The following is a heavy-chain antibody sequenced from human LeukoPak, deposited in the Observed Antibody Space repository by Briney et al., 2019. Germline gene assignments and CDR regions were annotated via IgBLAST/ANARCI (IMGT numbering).Heavy chain of an antibody. Sequence: PSATRSLTWAVYGGSSSGYYWSWLRKPARSGQGWIGDFNYSGCTNYNPSLKGQVTISVDTSMNQFSLKLGSVTAADTAVYYCARGQFEIVVVPAAIANRPEKTPNWFDPWGQGTLVTVSS. V-gene: IGHV4-34*01. CDR3: ARGQFEIVVVPAAIANRPEKTPNWFDP. CDR1: GGSSSGYY. CDR2: FNYSGCT. J-gene: IGHJ5*02. D-gene: IGHD2-2*01.